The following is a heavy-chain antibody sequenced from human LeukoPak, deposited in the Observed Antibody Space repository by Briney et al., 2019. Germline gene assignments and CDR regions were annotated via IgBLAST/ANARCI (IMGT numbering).Heavy chain of an antibody. Sequence: GASVKVSCKASGYTFTGYYMHWVRQAPGQGLEWMGRINPKSGGTNYAQKFQGRVTMTRDTSISTAYMELSRLRSDDTAVYYCAREYQLPNFDYWGQGTLVAVSS. D-gene: IGHD2-2*01. CDR1: GYTFTGYY. CDR3: AREYQLPNFDY. J-gene: IGHJ4*02. V-gene: IGHV1-2*06. CDR2: INPKSGGT.